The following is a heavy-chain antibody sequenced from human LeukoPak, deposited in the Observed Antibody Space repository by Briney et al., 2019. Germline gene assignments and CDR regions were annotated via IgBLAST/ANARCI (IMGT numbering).Heavy chain of an antibody. V-gene: IGHV3-7*03. Sequence: GGSLRLSCAASGFTFNYAWMSWVRQVPGKGLEWAANIKLDGSEKNYVDSVKGRFTISRDNTKNSLYLQMNSLRVEDTAVFYCARDQYDTWSRRGNFDSWGQGTLVIVSS. CDR3: ARDQYDTWSRRGNFDS. CDR1: GFTFNYAW. D-gene: IGHD3-3*01. J-gene: IGHJ4*02. CDR2: IKLDGSEK.